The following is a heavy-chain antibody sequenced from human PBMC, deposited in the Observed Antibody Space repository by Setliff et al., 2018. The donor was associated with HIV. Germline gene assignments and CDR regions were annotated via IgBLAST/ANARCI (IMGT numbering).Heavy chain of an antibody. CDR2: IYYSGKN. D-gene: IGHD3-22*01. Sequence: TLSLTCTVSGGSVSSGGYYWSWIRQHPGKGLEWIGYIYYSGKNYYNPSLKSRVTISLDRSKNQFSLKLTSVTAADTAVYYCASCLQNYDSSGYYTNYFDYWVPETLLVTVSS. CDR3: ASCLQNYDSSGYYTNYFDY. V-gene: IGHV4-31*03. J-gene: IGHJ4*03. CDR1: GGSVSSGGYY.